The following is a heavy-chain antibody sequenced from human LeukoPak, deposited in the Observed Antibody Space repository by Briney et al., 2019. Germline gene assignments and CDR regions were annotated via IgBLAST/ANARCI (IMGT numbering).Heavy chain of an antibody. CDR3: AVRFGY. CDR1: GFTFSSYN. V-gene: IGHV3-48*04. D-gene: IGHD3-16*02. J-gene: IGHJ4*02. Sequence: PGGSLRLSCAASGFTFSSYNMNWVRQAPGKGLEWVSEISGSGTTTYYADSVKGRFTISRDNTKNSLYLQMNSLRAEDTAVYYCAVRFGYWGQGILVTVSS. CDR2: ISGSGTTT.